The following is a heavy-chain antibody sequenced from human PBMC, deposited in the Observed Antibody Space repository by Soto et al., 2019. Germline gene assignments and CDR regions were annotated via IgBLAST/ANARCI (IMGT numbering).Heavy chain of an antibody. Sequence: SQTLSLTCAISGDSVSSNSAAWNWIRQSPSRGLEWLGRAYYRSKWYSDYEVSVKSRITINPDTSKNQVSLQLDSVSPEDTAAYYCAREGRGYSGHGPFDSWGQGTLVTFSS. CDR1: GDSVSSNSAA. CDR2: AYYRSKWYS. J-gene: IGHJ4*02. CDR3: AREGRGYSGHGPFDS. D-gene: IGHD5-12*01. V-gene: IGHV6-1*01.